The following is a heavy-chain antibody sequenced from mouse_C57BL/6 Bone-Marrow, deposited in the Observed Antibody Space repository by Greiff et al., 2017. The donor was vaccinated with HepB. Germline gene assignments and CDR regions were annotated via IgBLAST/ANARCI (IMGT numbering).Heavy chain of an antibody. CDR2: INPNNGGT. CDR3: ARGPFTTVVATDAMDY. J-gene: IGHJ4*01. Sequence: VQLQQSGPELVKPGASVKMSCKASGYTFTDYNMHWVKQSHGKSLEWIGYINPNNGGTSYNQKFKGKATLTVNKSSSTAYMELRSLTSEDSAVYYCARGPFTTVVATDAMDYWGQGTSVTVSS. V-gene: IGHV1-22*01. CDR1: GYTFTDYN. D-gene: IGHD1-1*01.